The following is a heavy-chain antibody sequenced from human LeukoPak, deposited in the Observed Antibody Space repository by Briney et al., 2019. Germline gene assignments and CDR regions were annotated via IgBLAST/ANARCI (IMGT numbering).Heavy chain of an antibody. CDR3: AILQDLNGMDV. CDR1: GDSISSYY. V-gene: IGHV4-39*01. J-gene: IGHJ6*02. CDR2: IYYSGST. Sequence: SETLSLTCTVSGDSISSYYWGWIRQPPGKGLEWIGSIYYSGSTYYNPSLKSRVTISVDTSKNQFSLKLSSVTAADTAVYYCAILQDLNGMDVWGQGTTVTVSS.